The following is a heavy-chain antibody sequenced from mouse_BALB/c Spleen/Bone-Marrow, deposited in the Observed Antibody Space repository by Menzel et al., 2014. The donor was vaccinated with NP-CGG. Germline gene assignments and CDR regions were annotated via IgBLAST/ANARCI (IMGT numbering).Heavy chain of an antibody. CDR3: GREIYYGNPDY. CDR2: INPYNGDT. V-gene: IGHV1-37*01. CDR1: GYSFTGYF. Sequence: EVKLQESGPELVKPGASVKISCKASGYSFTGYFMNWVKQSHGKSLEWIGRINPYNGDTFYNQKFKGKATLTVDKSSSTAHMELLSLTSEDSVVYYCGREIYYGNPDYWGQGTTLTVSS. J-gene: IGHJ2*01. D-gene: IGHD2-1*01.